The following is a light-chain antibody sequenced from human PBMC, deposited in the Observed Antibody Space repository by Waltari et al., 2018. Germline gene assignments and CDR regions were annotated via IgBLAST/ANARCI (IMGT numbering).Light chain of an antibody. CDR1: QSLFYTSNNKDY. Sequence: IVMTQFPDSLAVSLGETATINCRSSQSLFYTSNNKDYLGGYQQKPGLPPKLLIYWASTRESGVPDRFSGSGSVTDFTLTISSLQAEDVAVYYCLQYFDASRTFGQGTKLEIK. J-gene: IGKJ2*01. CDR3: LQYFDASRT. V-gene: IGKV4-1*01. CDR2: WAS.